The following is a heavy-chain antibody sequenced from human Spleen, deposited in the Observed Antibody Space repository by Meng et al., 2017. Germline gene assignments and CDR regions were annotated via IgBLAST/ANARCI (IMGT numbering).Heavy chain of an antibody. CDR1: GFTFSTYA. V-gene: IGHV3-23*01. CDR2: ISDNGGAT. CDR3: AQDLQHDDDF. Sequence: GESLKISCGASGFTFSTYAMSWVRQAPGKALEWVSTISDNGGATHYADSVKGRFTVSRDNSKNTLYLQMNSLRAEDTAIYYCAQDLQHDDDFWGQGTLVTVSS. J-gene: IGHJ4*02. D-gene: IGHD3-3*01.